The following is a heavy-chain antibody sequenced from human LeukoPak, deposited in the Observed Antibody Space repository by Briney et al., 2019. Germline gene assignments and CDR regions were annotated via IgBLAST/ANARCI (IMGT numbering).Heavy chain of an antibody. J-gene: IGHJ4*02. Sequence: ASVKVSCKASGYTFTNYYMRWVRQAPGQGLEWMGIINPGGGSTTYAQNFQGRVTMTRDTPTNTVQMELSSLRSEDTAVYYCAIFAGVAPVDYWGQGTLVTVSS. CDR1: GYTFTNYY. D-gene: IGHD2-15*01. CDR3: AIFAGVAPVDY. V-gene: IGHV1-46*01. CDR2: INPGGGST.